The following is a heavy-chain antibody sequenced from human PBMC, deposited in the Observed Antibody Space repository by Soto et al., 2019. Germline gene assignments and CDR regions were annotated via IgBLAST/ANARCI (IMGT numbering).Heavy chain of an antibody. V-gene: IGHV4-39*01. J-gene: IGHJ4*02. CDR3: ASLVAGYYGDC. CDR2: IYYSGST. CDR1: GGSISSGDYY. D-gene: IGHD6-19*01. Sequence: SETLSLTCTVSGGSISSGDYYWGWIRQPPGKGLEWIGCIYYSGSTYYNPSLKSRATISVDTSKDEFSLKLTSVSAADTAVYYCASLVAGYYGDCWGQGTLVTVSS.